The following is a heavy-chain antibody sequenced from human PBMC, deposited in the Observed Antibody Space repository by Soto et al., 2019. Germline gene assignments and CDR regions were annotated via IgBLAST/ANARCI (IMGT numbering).Heavy chain of an antibody. Sequence: GASVKVSCRASGYTFTRYGSSWVRQAPGRGLEWMGWISAYNGNKNYAQKLQGRVNITTDTSTSTACVELRSLRSDDTAVYYCAGGDLDLNFDYCGQGTLVTVSS. V-gene: IGHV1-18*01. J-gene: IGHJ4*02. CDR1: GYTFTRYG. CDR3: AGGDLDLNFDY. CDR2: ISAYNGNK. D-gene: IGHD3-16*01.